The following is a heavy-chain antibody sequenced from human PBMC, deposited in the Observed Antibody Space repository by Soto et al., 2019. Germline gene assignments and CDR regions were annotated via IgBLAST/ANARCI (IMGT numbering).Heavy chain of an antibody. CDR1: GYSFTSYW. J-gene: IGHJ6*02. D-gene: IGHD6-13*01. CDR2: IDPSDSYT. V-gene: IGHV5-10-1*01. CDR3: ASTIAAAGNDYYYYGMDV. Sequence: GESLKISCKVSGYSFTSYWISCVRQMTGKGLEWMGRIDPSDSYTNYSPSFQGHVTISADKSISTAYLQWSSLKASDTAMYYCASTIAAAGNDYYYYGMDVWGQGTTVTVS.